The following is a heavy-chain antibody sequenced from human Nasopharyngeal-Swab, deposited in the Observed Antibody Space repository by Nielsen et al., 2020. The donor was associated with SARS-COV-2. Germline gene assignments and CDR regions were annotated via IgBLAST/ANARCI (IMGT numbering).Heavy chain of an antibody. CDR1: GFTFSSYA. J-gene: IGHJ6*02. D-gene: IGHD6-19*01. CDR3: ASFLRGQWLADNYYYYGMDV. CDR2: ISSSSSYI. Sequence: GGSLRLSCAASGFTFSSYAMHWVRQAPGKGLEWVSSISSSSSYIYYADSVKGRFTISRDNAKNSLYLQMNSLRAEDTAVYYCASFLRGQWLADNYYYYGMDVWGQGTTVTVSS. V-gene: IGHV3-21*01.